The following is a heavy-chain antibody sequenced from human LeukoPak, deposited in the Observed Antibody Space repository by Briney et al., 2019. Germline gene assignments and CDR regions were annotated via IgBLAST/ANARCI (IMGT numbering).Heavy chain of an antibody. CDR1: GFTFSDAW. Sequence: GGSLRLSCAASGFTFSDAWMSWVRQAPVKGLEWVGRIKTKTDGGTTDYAAPVKGRFTISRDDSKNTLYLQMNSLKTEDTAVYFCTTAGIRLYKYWGQGTLVTVSS. D-gene: IGHD4-23*01. J-gene: IGHJ4*02. CDR3: TTAGIRLYKY. CDR2: IKTKTDGGTT. V-gene: IGHV3-15*01.